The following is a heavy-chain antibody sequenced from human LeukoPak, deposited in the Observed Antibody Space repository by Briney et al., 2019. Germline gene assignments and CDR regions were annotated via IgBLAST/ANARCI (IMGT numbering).Heavy chain of an antibody. J-gene: IGHJ6*02. D-gene: IGHD3-16*01. CDR2: MNQDGSEK. Sequence: PGGSLRLSCAASGFTFSSYWMHWVRQAPGKGLEWVANMNQDGSEKDYVDSVKGRFTISRDNARSSLYLQMGSLRAEDTTVYYCATYTHWVAGDVWGQGTTVTVSS. CDR1: GFTFSSYW. V-gene: IGHV3-7*01. CDR3: ATYTHWVAGDV.